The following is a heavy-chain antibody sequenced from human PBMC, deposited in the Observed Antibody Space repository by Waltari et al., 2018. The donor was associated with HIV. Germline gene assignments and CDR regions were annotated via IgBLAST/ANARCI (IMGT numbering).Heavy chain of an antibody. CDR3: ARVNHLVVVVAAQGWYFDL. CDR1: GFTVSNNY. Sequence: EVQLVESGGGLIQPGGSLRLSCAASGFTVSNNYMSWVRQAPGKGLEWVSVIYSGGNTYYADSVKGRFTISRDNSKNTVYLQMNSLRAEDTAVYYCARVNHLVVVVAAQGWYFDLWGRGTLVTVSS. V-gene: IGHV3-53*01. J-gene: IGHJ2*01. D-gene: IGHD2-15*01. CDR2: IYSGGNT.